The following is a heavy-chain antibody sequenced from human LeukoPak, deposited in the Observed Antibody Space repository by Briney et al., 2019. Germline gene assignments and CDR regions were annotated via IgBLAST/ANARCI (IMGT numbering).Heavy chain of an antibody. CDR3: ARGSTQYSSGWYGLDY. D-gene: IGHD6-19*01. Sequence: GGSLRLSCAASGFTFSSYWMHWVRQAPGKGLVWVSRVNSDGSSTTYADSVKGRFTISRDNAKNTLYLQMNSLRAEDTAVYYCARGSTQYSSGWYGLDYWGQGTLVTVTS. CDR2: VNSDGSST. J-gene: IGHJ4*02. CDR1: GFTFSSYW. V-gene: IGHV3-74*01.